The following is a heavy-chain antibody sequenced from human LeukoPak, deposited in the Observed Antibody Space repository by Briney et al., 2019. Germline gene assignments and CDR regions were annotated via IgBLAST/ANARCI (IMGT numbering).Heavy chain of an antibody. Sequence: GGSLRLSCAASGFTFSSYGMSWVRQAPGKGLEWVAFIRYDGSNKDYADSVKGRFTISRDNSKNTLYLQMNSLRTEDTAVYYCAKVHPEVTSLDYWGQGTLVTVSS. D-gene: IGHD4-11*01. CDR1: GFTFSSYG. J-gene: IGHJ4*02. CDR3: AKVHPEVTSLDY. V-gene: IGHV3-30*02. CDR2: IRYDGSNK.